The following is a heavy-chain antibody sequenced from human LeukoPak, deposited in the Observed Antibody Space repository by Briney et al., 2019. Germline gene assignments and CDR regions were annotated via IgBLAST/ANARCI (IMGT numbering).Heavy chain of an antibody. CDR3: ARSRVGSQLYFDY. J-gene: IGHJ4*02. D-gene: IGHD3-10*01. CDR2: IYTSGST. Sequence: SETLSLTCTVSGGSISSGSYYWSRIRQPAGKGLEWIGRIYTSGSTNYNPSLKSRVTISVDTSKNQFSLKLSSVTAADTAVYYCARSRVGSQLYFDYWGQGTLVTVSS. V-gene: IGHV4-61*02. CDR1: GGSISSGSYY.